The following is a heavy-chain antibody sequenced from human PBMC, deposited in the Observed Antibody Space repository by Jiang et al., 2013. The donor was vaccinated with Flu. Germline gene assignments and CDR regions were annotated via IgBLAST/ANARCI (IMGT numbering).Heavy chain of an antibody. CDR3: ARAYYYDSSGSDP. Sequence: GAEVKKPGASVKVSCKASGYTFTGYYMHWVRQAPGQGLEWMGWINPNSGGTNYAQKFQGRVTMTRDTSISTAYMELSRLRSDDTAVYYCARAYYYDSSGSDPWGQGTLVTVSS. J-gene: IGHJ5*02. CDR1: GYTFTGYY. D-gene: IGHD3-22*01. CDR2: INPNSGGT. V-gene: IGHV1-2*02.